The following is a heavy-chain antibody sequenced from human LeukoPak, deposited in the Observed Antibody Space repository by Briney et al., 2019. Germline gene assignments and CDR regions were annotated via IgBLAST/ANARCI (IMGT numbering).Heavy chain of an antibody. J-gene: IGHJ4*02. CDR3: ARDSEYYYDSSGYYFDY. CDR2: ISSSSSYI. V-gene: IGHV3-21*01. D-gene: IGHD3-22*01. CDR1: GFTFSSYS. Sequence: GGSLRLSCAASGFTFSSYSMNWVRQAPGKGLEWVSSISSSSSYIYYADSVKGRFTISRDNAKNSLYLQMNSLRAEDTAVYYCARDSEYYYDSSGYYFDYWGQGTLVTVSP.